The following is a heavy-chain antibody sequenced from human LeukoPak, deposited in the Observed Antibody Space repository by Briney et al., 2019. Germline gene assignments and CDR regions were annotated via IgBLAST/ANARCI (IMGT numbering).Heavy chain of an antibody. CDR2: IYPGDSDT. V-gene: IGHV5-51*01. CDR1: GYSFTSYW. CDR3: ARDHCSSSSCYTYYGMEL. D-gene: IGHD2-2*02. J-gene: IGHJ6*02. Sequence: GESLKISCKGSGYSFTSYWIGWVRQMPGKGLEWMGIIYPGDSDTRYSPSSQGQVTISADKSISTAYLQWSSLRAEDTAVYYCARDHCSSSSCYTYYGMELWGQGTTVTVSS.